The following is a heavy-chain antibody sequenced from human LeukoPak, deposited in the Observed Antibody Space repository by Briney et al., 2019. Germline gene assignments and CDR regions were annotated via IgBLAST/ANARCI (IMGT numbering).Heavy chain of an antibody. Sequence: SETRSLTCAVYGGSFSGYYWSWIRQPPGKGLEWIGEINHSGSTNCNPSLKSRVTISVDTSKNQFSLKLSSVTAADTAVYYCARGDGRDGYKGRLEYWGQGNLVTVSS. V-gene: IGHV4-34*01. J-gene: IGHJ4*02. CDR3: ARGDGRDGYKGRLEY. CDR1: GGSFSGYY. D-gene: IGHD5-24*01. CDR2: INHSGST.